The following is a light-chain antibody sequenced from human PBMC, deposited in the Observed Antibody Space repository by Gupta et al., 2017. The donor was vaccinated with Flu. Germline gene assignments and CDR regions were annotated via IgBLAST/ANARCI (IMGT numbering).Light chain of an antibody. Sequence: DNQMPQSPSTLSASVGDRVTITCRVSQNVDRWLGWYQQRPGRAPKLLIYETSNLESGVPSRFSGSGSGTEFTLTISSLQPDDFATYFCQRYDTFPNSFGQGTKVEIK. V-gene: IGKV1-5*03. CDR2: ETS. J-gene: IGKJ2*03. CDR3: QRYDTFPNS. CDR1: QNVDRW.